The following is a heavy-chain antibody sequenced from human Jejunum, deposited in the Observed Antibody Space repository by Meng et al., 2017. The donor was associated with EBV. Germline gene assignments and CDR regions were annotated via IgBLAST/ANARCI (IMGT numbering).Heavy chain of an antibody. V-gene: IGHV4-30-2*06. J-gene: IGHJ4*02. Sequence: QLLLQGAGSGLVKPSQTLSLTCTVSGDSISGGGFSWNWIRQSPGKGLEWIGFIYHTGGTYSNPSLRRRVTISVDTSKNQFSLNLTSVTAADTAVYYCARARGGHTSGGYFESWGQGTLVTVSS. D-gene: IGHD2-15*01. CDR1: GDSISGGGFS. CDR3: ARARGGHTSGGYFES. CDR2: IYHTGGT.